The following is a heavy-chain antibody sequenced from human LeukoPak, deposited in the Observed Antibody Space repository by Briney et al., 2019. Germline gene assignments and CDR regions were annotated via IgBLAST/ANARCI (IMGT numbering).Heavy chain of an antibody. CDR2: INDGGSST. Sequence: GGSLRLSCTASGFTFSIYAMSWVRQAPGKGLEWVSAINDGGSSTYHADSVKGRFTISRDNSKNTLSLQMNSLRVENTAIYYCAKDIQLSAWGLGTMVTVSS. V-gene: IGHV3-23*01. CDR1: GFTFSIYA. CDR3: AKDIQLSA. J-gene: IGHJ3*01. D-gene: IGHD5-24*01.